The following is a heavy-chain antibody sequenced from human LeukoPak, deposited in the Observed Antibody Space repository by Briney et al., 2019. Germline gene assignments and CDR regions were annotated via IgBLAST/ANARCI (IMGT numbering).Heavy chain of an antibody. CDR1: GFRFSSYA. CDR2: ISGSGGST. V-gene: IGHV3-23*01. CDR3: ANGGGTYEMDY. J-gene: IGHJ4*02. Sequence: GGSLRLSCAASGFRFSSYAMSWVRQAPGKGLEWVSSISGSGGSTHYAGFVKGRFTISRDNSNDVVYLQMHNLRAEDTAVYYCANGGGTYEMDYWGQGTLVTVSS. D-gene: IGHD2-15*01.